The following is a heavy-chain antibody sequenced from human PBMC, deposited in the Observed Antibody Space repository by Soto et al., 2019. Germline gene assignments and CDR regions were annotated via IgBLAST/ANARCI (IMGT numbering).Heavy chain of an antibody. CDR1: GFTFSSYA. CDR2: ISVSGGSI. Sequence: GGSLRLSCAASGFTFSSYAMSWVRQAPGKGLEWVSAISVSGGSIYYADSVKGRFTIFRDNSKNTLYLQMNSLRAEYTAVYYCAKGGAQLLHYNWFDPWGQGTLVTVSS. V-gene: IGHV3-23*01. J-gene: IGHJ5*02. D-gene: IGHD2-2*01. CDR3: AKGGAQLLHYNWFDP.